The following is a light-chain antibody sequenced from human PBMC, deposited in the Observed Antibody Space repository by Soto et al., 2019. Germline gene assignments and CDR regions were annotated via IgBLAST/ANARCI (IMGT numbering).Light chain of an antibody. Sequence: IVLTKSPGTLSLTPGERATLSCRASQSVSSSYLAWYQQKPGQAPRLLIYGASSRATGIPDRFSGSGSGTDFTLTISRLEPEDFAVYYCQQRSNWRGTFGQRTRLEIK. CDR2: GAS. J-gene: IGKJ5*01. V-gene: IGKV3D-20*02. CDR1: QSVSSSY. CDR3: QQRSNWRGT.